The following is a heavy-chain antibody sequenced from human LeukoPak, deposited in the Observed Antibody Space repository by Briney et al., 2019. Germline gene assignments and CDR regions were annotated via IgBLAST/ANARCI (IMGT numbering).Heavy chain of an antibody. J-gene: IGHJ4*02. V-gene: IGHV4-59*08. D-gene: IGHD6-19*01. CDR2: IHNSGRT. CDR3: AAFRQWLVILDY. Sequence: SETLSLTCSVSGGSVSSYYWSWIRQSPGKGLEWIGYIHNSGRTNYNPSLKSRVTISMDTSKNQFSLNLSSVTAADAAVYYCAAFRQWLVILDYWGQGALVTVSS. CDR1: GGSVSSYY.